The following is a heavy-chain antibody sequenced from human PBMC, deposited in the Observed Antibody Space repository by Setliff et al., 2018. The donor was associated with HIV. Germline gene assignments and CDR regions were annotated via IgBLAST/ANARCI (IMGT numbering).Heavy chain of an antibody. V-gene: IGHV4-31*03. CDR2: IYYSGST. CDR3: ARGTPDHEVWYFDL. Sequence: SETLSLTCTVSGGSISGGYYYWSWIRQHPGKGLEWIGYIYYSGSTYYNPSLKSRVTISVDTSKNQFSLKLSSVTAADTAIYYCARGTPDHEVWYFDLWGRGTLVTVSS. CDR1: GGSISGGYYY. J-gene: IGHJ2*01.